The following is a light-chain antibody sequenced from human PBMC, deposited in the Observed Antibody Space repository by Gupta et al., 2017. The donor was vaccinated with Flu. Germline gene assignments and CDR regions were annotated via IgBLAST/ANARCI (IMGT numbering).Light chain of an antibody. CDR2: GTS. V-gene: IGKV1-39*01. CDR1: QNSKGA. Sequence: RVAITCRAGQNSKGALNWCQQKAGEAPKLLIAGTSRLRSGVPSRFSGSSSGTEFTLTINSLQPEDSATYYCQESYNSPPARTFGQGTKVEIK. CDR3: QESYNSPPART. J-gene: IGKJ2*01.